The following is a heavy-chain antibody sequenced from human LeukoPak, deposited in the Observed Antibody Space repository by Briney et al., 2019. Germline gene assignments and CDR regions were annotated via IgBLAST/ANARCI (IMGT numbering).Heavy chain of an antibody. Sequence: PSETLSLTCAVYGGSFSDHYWSWIRQTPGKGLEWIGEINHSGNTNDNPSLKSRVTISVDTSKNQFSLKLRSETAADTAVYYCARRPYYYDSSGYGRFDYWGQGTLVTVSS. CDR2: INHSGNT. V-gene: IGHV4-34*01. CDR1: GGSFSDHY. CDR3: ARRPYYYDSSGYGRFDY. D-gene: IGHD3-22*01. J-gene: IGHJ4*02.